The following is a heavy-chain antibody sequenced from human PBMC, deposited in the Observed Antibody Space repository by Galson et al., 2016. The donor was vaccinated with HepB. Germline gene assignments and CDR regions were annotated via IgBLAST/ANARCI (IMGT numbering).Heavy chain of an antibody. CDR2: ISWNSGTI. CDR3: AKSQAGILRLGEGIDY. J-gene: IGHJ4*02. Sequence: SLRLSCAASAFTFDDFALHWVRQAPGKGLEWVSGISWNSGTIGYADSVKGRFTISRDNAKNSLYLQMNSLTPEDTALYFCAKSQAGILRLGEGIDYWGQGTLVTVSS. D-gene: IGHD3-16*01. CDR1: AFTFDDFA. V-gene: IGHV3-9*01.